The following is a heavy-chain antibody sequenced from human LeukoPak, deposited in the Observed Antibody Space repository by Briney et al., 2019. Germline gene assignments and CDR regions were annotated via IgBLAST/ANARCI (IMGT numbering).Heavy chain of an antibody. CDR1: GFTFSSYW. J-gene: IGHJ5*02. CDR2: INTDGSSR. D-gene: IGHD2-8*01. Sequence: GGSLRLSCAASGFTFSSYWMHWVRQAPGKGLVWVSRINTDGSSRNYADSVKGRFTISRDNAKSTLYLQMDSLSAEDTAVYYCARGYSTTPNQNWFDPWGQGTLVTVSS. V-gene: IGHV3-74*01. CDR3: ARGYSTTPNQNWFDP.